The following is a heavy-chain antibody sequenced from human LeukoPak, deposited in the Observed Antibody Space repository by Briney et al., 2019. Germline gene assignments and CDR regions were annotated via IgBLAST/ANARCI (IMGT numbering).Heavy chain of an antibody. J-gene: IGHJ4*02. CDR3: ARGSDGGRFGDIDY. CDR1: GFTFSSYS. CDR2: ISSSSSYI. V-gene: IGHV3-21*01. D-gene: IGHD3-10*01. Sequence: GGSLRLSCAASGFTFSSYSMNWVRQAPGKGLEWVSSISSSSSYIYYADSVKGRFTISRDNAKNSLYLQMNSLRAEDTAVYCCARGSDGGRFGDIDYWGQGTLVTVSS.